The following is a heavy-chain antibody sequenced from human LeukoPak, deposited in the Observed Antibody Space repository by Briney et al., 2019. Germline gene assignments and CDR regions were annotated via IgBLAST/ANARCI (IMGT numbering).Heavy chain of an antibody. CDR2: INPNSGGT. D-gene: IGHD6-19*01. Sequence: ASVKVSCKASGYTFTGYYMHWVRQAPGQGLEWMGRINPNSGGTNYAQKFQGRVTITRDTSISTAYMELSRLRSDDTAVYYCARLASGYSSGWYVPAEYFQHWGQGTLVTVSS. V-gene: IGHV1-2*06. CDR3: ARLASGYSSGWYVPAEYFQH. CDR1: GYTFTGYY. J-gene: IGHJ1*01.